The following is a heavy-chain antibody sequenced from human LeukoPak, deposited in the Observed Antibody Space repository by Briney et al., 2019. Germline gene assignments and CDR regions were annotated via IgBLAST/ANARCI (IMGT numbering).Heavy chain of an antibody. Sequence: ASVKVSCKASGYTFTGYYMHWVRQAPGQGLEWMGWISAYNGNTNYAQKLQGRVTMTTDTSTSTAYMELRSLRSDDTAVYYCARGPYYYDSSGYPPFDYWGQGTLVTVSS. V-gene: IGHV1-18*04. J-gene: IGHJ4*02. CDR1: GYTFTGYY. CDR2: ISAYNGNT. D-gene: IGHD3-22*01. CDR3: ARGPYYYDSSGYPPFDY.